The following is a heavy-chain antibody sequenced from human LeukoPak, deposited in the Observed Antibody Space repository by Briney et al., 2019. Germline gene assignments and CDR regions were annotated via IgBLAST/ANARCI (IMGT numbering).Heavy chain of an antibody. V-gene: IGHV4-4*07. Sequence: SETLSLTCTVSGGSISSYYWSWIRQPAGKGLEWIGRIYTSGSTNYNPSLKSRVTMSVDTSKNQFSLKLSSVTAADTAVYYCARTNIAARPVFGFDIWGQGTMVTVSS. D-gene: IGHD6-6*01. J-gene: IGHJ3*02. CDR1: GGSISSYY. CDR2: IYTSGST. CDR3: ARTNIAARPVFGFDI.